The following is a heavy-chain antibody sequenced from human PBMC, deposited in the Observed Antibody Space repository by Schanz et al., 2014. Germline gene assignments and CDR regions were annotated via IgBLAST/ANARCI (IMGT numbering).Heavy chain of an antibody. CDR3: AKDRSWDYDSSGYFDY. D-gene: IGHD3-22*01. CDR1: GFTFSSYA. V-gene: IGHV3-23*01. CDR2: ISGSGGST. Sequence: DVHLLESGGGLVQPGGSLRLSCAASGFTFSSYAMSWVRQAPGKGLEWVSAISGSGGSTYYADSVKGRFTISRDNSKNTLYLQMNSLRAEDTAVYYCAKDRSWDYDSSGYFDYWGQGTLVTVSS. J-gene: IGHJ4*02.